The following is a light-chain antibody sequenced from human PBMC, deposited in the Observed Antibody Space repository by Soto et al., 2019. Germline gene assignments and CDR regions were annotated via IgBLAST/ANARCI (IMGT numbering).Light chain of an antibody. CDR1: SNDIGTYEY. V-gene: IGLV2-14*01. CDR2: GVN. CDR3: SSYTTGSTLPWV. J-gene: IGLJ1*01. Sequence: QSGLTQPASGSGSPGQSSTISCTGSSNDIGTYEYVSWHQHHPGRAPKLIIFGVNDRPSGISDRFSGSKSGNTASLTIFGLQLEDEAVYYCSSYTTGSTLPWVFGTGTKVTVL.